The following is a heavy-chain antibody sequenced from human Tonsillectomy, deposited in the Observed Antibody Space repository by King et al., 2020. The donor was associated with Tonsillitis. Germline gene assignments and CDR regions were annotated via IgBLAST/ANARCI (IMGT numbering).Heavy chain of an antibody. V-gene: IGHV4-39*01. J-gene: IGHJ4*02. CDR3: VSQYGAYEYIAY. Sequence: QLQESGPGLVKPSETLSLTCTVSGGPISSRTYYWGWVRQPPGKGLEWIGSVHYSGSTYYNPSLKSRVTISADTSKNQFSLRLTSVTAADTAVHYCVSQYGAYEYIAYWGQGTLVTVSS. CDR1: GGPISSRTYY. D-gene: IGHD5-12*01. CDR2: VHYSGST.